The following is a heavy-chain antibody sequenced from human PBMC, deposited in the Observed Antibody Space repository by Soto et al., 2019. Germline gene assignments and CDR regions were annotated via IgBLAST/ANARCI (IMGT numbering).Heavy chain of an antibody. CDR1: GYTFTSYG. D-gene: IGHD3-22*01. Sequence: ASVKVSCKASGYTFTSYGISWVRQAPGQGLEWMGWISAYNGNTNYAQKLQGRVTMTTDTSTSTAYMELRSLRSDDTAVYYCARDLTSAYYYDSSEIDYWGQGTLVTVSS. V-gene: IGHV1-18*01. J-gene: IGHJ4*02. CDR2: ISAYNGNT. CDR3: ARDLTSAYYYDSSEIDY.